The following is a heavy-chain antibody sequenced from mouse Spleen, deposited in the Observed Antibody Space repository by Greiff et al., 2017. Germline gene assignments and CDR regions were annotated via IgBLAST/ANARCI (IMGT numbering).Heavy chain of an antibody. CDR3: AREDYYGNWYFDV. V-gene: IGHV7-1*01. D-gene: IGHD1-1*01. J-gene: IGHJ1*01. Sequence: EVQGVESGGGLVQSGRSLRLSCATSGFTFSDFYMEWVRQAPGKGLEWIAASRNKANDYTTEYSASVKGRFIVSRDTSQSILYLQMNALRAEDTAIYYCAREDYYGNWYFDVWGAGTTVTVSS. CDR1: GFTFSDFY. CDR2: SRNKANDYTT.